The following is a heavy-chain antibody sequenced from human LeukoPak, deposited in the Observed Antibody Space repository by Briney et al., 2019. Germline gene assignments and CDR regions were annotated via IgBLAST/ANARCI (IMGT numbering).Heavy chain of an antibody. CDR2: ISGSGGST. V-gene: IGHV3-23*01. CDR3: AKDFRRDGYNSIDY. D-gene: IGHD5-24*01. J-gene: IGHJ4*02. Sequence: PGGSLRLSCAASGFTFSSYAMSWVRQAPGKGLEWVSAISGSGGSTYYADPVKGRFTISRDNSKNTLYLQMNSLRAEDTAVYYCAKDFRRDGYNSIDYWGQGTLVTVSS. CDR1: GFTFSSYA.